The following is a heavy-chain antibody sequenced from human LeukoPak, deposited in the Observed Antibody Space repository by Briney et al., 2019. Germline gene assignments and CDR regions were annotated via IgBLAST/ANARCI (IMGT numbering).Heavy chain of an antibody. V-gene: IGHV4-4*07. CDR2: IYTSGST. D-gene: IGHD6-13*01. CDR1: GGSISSYY. CDR3: ARERRPHCSSWYPLFDY. Sequence: KPSETLSLTCTVSGGSISSYYWSWIRQPAGKGLEWTGRIYTSGSTNYNPSLKSRVTMSVDTSKNHFSLKLSSVTAADTAVYYCARERRPHCSSWYPLFDYWGQGTLVTVSS. J-gene: IGHJ4*02.